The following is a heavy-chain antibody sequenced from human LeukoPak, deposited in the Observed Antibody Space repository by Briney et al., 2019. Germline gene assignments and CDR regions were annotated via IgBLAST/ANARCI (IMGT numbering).Heavy chain of an antibody. CDR3: VRQREQVMLYYYFDL. V-gene: IGHV6-1*01. D-gene: IGHD1-26*01. CDR2: TYFRSKWYN. CDR1: GDSVSSDNAT. Sequence: SQTLSLTCAVSGDSVSSDNATWNWIRQSPSRGLEWLGRTYFRSKWYNDFAASVRGRITINADTSKNQFSLQLNSVTPEDTAIYYCVRQREQVMLYYYFDLWGRGTLVTVSS. J-gene: IGHJ2*01.